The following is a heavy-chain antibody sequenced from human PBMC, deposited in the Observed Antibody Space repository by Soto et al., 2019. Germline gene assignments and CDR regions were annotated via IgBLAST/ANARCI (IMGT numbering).Heavy chain of an antibody. CDR1: GFTFSTYV. D-gene: IGHD6-13*01. CDR2: VSYDGSNQ. Sequence: QVQLVESGGGVVQPGRSLRLSCAASGFTFSTYVMHWVRQAPGKGLEWVGVVSYDGSNQHYADSVKGRITISRDNSKNTLSLQMNSLRPEDTAVYYCARGSAWSIAAAGSFHYWGQGTLVTVSS. J-gene: IGHJ4*01. V-gene: IGHV3-30-3*01. CDR3: ARGSAWSIAAAGSFHY.